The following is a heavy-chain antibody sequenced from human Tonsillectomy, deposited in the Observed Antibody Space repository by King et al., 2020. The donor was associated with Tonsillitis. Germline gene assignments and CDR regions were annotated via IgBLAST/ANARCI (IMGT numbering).Heavy chain of an antibody. J-gene: IGHJ6*03. CDR2: INWDDDK. V-gene: IGHV2-5*02. CDR3: AHSSSWYYYYYYYYMDV. Sequence: ITLKESGPTLVKPTQTLTLTCTFSGFSLSTSGVGVGWIRQPPGKALEWLALINWDDDKRYSTSLKSRLTITKDTSKNQVVLTMTNMDPVDTATYYCAHSSSWYYYYYYYYMDVWGKGTTVTVSS. D-gene: IGHD6-13*01. CDR1: GFSLSTSGVG.